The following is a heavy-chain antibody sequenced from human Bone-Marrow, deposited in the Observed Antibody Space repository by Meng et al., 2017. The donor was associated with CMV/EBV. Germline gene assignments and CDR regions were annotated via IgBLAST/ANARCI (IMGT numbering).Heavy chain of an antibody. CDR1: GYTFIGYY. CDR2: INPNPNRGDT. Sequence: ASVKVSCKASGYTFIGYYMHWVRQVPGQGLEWMGWINPNPNRGDTKYGQKLQGRVTMTSDTSLSTAYMELSRLRSDDTAVYYCARVQFLETANDAFDMWGQGTMVTVSS. V-gene: IGHV1-2*02. J-gene: IGHJ3*02. CDR3: ARVQFLETANDAFDM.